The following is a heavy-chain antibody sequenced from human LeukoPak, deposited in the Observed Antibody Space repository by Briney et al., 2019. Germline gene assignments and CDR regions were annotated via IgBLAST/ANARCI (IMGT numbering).Heavy chain of an antibody. CDR1: GFTFSDYY. D-gene: IGHD6-13*01. V-gene: IGHV3-11*01. CDR3: ARDYPVPRAAVVTEY. J-gene: IGHJ4*02. CDR2: ISSSGSTI. Sequence: PGGSLRLTCAGSGFTFSDYYMSWIRQAPGKGLERVPYISSSGSTIYYADSVKGRFTISRDNAKNSLYLQMNSLRAEDTAVYYCARDYPVPRAAVVTEYWGQGTLVTVSS.